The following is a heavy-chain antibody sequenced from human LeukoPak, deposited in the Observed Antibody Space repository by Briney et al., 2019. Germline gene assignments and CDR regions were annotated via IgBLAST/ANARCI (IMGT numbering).Heavy chain of an antibody. Sequence: ASVKVSCEASGYTFTGYYMHWVRQAPGQGLEWVGWINPNSGGTNYAQKFQGWVTMTRDTSISTAYMELSRLRSDDTAVYYCARDYYYDSSGYGYYYYGMDVWGQGTTVTVSS. J-gene: IGHJ6*02. CDR3: ARDYYYDSSGYGYYYYGMDV. CDR1: GYTFTGYY. D-gene: IGHD3-22*01. V-gene: IGHV1-2*04. CDR2: INPNSGGT.